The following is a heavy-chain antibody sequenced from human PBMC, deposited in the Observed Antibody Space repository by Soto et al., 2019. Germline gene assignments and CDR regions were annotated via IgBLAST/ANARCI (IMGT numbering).Heavy chain of an antibody. J-gene: IGHJ6*03. Sequence: SLQISWKGSGYIFTNYWIGWVRKMPGKGLEWMGIIYPGDSDTRYSPSFQGQVTISADKSISTAYLQWSSLKASDTAMYYCARGQGGSGGHRDHYCYMEVWGKGTTVTVS. CDR3: ARGQGGSGGHRDHYCYMEV. CDR1: GYIFTNYW. D-gene: IGHD6-19*01. CDR2: IYPGDSDT. V-gene: IGHV5-51*01.